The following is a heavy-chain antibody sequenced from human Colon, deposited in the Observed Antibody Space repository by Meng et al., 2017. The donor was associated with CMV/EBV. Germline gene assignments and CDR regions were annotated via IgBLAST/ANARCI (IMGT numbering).Heavy chain of an antibody. J-gene: IGHJ4*02. CDR2: ISSLSNDI. CDR3: ARGCVTPCGGLSV. Sequence: GEFLKISCEASGFPFSSSSMNWVRQAPGKGLEWVASISSLSNDIYYADTVKGRFTISRDNAKNSLYLQMDSLRVEDTAVYFCARGCVTPCGGLSVWGQGTLVTVSS. V-gene: IGHV3-21*06. D-gene: IGHD3/OR15-3a*01. CDR1: GFPFSSSS.